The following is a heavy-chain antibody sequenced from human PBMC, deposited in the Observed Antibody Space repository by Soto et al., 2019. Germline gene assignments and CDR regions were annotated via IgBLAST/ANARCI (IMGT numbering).Heavy chain of an antibody. Sequence: SVKVSCKASGGTFSSYAISWVRQAPGQGLEWMGGIIPIFGTANYAQKFQGRVTITADKSTSTAYMELSSLRSEDTAVYYCASPRVRIVVVPDPIRGDSGMDVWGQGTTVTVSS. CDR1: GGTFSSYA. J-gene: IGHJ6*02. CDR3: ASPRVRIVVVPDPIRGDSGMDV. D-gene: IGHD2-2*02. CDR2: IIPIFGTA. V-gene: IGHV1-69*06.